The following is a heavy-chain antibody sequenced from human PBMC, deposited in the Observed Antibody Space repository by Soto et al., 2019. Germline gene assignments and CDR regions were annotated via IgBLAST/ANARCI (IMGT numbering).Heavy chain of an antibody. Sequence: SETLSLTCTVSGGSISSGDYYWSWIRQPPGKGLEWIGYIYYSGSTYYNPSLKSRVTISVDTSKNQFSLKLSSVTAADTAVYYCARDHYYVSEPAGYYYYGMHVPGQATTVTVSS. D-gene: IGHD3-10*01. CDR1: GGSISSGDYY. J-gene: IGHJ6*02. V-gene: IGHV4-30-4*01. CDR2: IYYSGST. CDR3: ARDHYYVSEPAGYYYYGMHV.